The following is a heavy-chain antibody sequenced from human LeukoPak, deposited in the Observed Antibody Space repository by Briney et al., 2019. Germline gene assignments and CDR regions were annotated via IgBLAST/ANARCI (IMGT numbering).Heavy chain of an antibody. CDR2: INAGNGNT. Sequence: ASVKVSCKASGYTFTSYAMHWVRQAPGQRLEWMGWINAGNGNTKYSQKFQGGVTITRDTSASTAYMELSSLRSEDTAVYYCARGPGRYYDSSGYSYWGQGTLVTVSS. CDR1: GYTFTSYA. D-gene: IGHD3-22*01. V-gene: IGHV1-3*01. CDR3: ARGPGRYYDSSGYSY. J-gene: IGHJ4*02.